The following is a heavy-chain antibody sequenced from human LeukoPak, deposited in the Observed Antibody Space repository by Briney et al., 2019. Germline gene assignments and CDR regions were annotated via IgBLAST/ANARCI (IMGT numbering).Heavy chain of an antibody. V-gene: IGHV1-46*01. CDR3: ARGGSLTHLTYYYDSSAYSPGDY. D-gene: IGHD3-22*01. CDR2: INPSGGST. Sequence: ASVKVSCKASGYTFTGYYMHWVRQAPGQGLEWMGIINPSGGSTSYAQKFQGRVTMTRDTSTSTVYMELSSLRSEDTAVYYCARGGSLTHLTYYYDSSAYSPGDYWGQGTLVTVSS. J-gene: IGHJ4*02. CDR1: GYTFTGYY.